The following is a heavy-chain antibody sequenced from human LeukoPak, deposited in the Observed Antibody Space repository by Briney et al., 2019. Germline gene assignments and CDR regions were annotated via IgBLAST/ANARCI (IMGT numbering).Heavy chain of an antibody. CDR3: ARGPPPDFDY. J-gene: IGHJ4*02. V-gene: IGHV4-39*07. Sequence: KTSETLSLTCTVSGGSISSSSYYWGWIRQPPGKGLEWIGSTYYSGSTYYNPSLKSRVTLSVDTSKNQFSLKVSSVTAADTAVYYCARGPPPDFDYWSRGTLVTVSS. CDR2: TYYSGST. CDR1: GGSISSSSYY.